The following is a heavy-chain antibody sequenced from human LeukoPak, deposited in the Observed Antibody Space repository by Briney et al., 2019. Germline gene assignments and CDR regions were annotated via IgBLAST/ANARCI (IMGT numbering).Heavy chain of an antibody. D-gene: IGHD6-13*01. J-gene: IGHJ4*02. Sequence: PGGSLRLSCAASGFTFSNYAMNWVRQAPGKGLEWVSGINWNGGSTGYADSVEGRFTISRDNAKNSLYLQMNSLRAEDTALYYCARVDQQLSFSDYFDNWGQGTLVTVSS. CDR2: INWNGGST. CDR3: ARVDQQLSFSDYFDN. CDR1: GFTFSNYA. V-gene: IGHV3-20*04.